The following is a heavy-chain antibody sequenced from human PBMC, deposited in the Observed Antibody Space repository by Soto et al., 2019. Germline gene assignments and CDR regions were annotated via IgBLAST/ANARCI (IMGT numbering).Heavy chain of an antibody. V-gene: IGHV1-69*01. CDR3: ARAQGSSTSLEIYYYYYYGMDV. CDR1: GGTFGSYA. Sequence: QVQLVQSGAEVKKPGSSVKVSCKDSGGTFGSYAISWVRQATGQGLEWMGGIIPIPVTANYAQKFQGRVTIAADESTSTAYMELSSLRSEDTAVYYCARAQGSSTSLEIYYYYYYGMDVWGQGTTVTVSS. D-gene: IGHD2-2*01. CDR2: IIPIPVTA. J-gene: IGHJ6*02.